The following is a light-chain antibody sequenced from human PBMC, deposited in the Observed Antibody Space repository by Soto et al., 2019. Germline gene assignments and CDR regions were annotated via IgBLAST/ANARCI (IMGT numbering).Light chain of an antibody. CDR2: GAS. CDR1: QSVRSN. CDR3: QQYGSSPPRT. V-gene: IGKV3-20*01. Sequence: EIVMTRSPATLSVSPGERATLFCRASQSVRSNLAWYQQKPGQAPRLLIYGASTRATDVPDRFSGSGSGADFTLTISRLEPEDFAVYYCQQYGSSPPRTFGQGTKVDIK. J-gene: IGKJ1*01.